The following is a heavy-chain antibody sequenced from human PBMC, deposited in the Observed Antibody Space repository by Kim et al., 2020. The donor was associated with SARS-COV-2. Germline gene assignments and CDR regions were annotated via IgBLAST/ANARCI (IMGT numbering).Heavy chain of an antibody. D-gene: IGHD1-1*01. Sequence: GGSLRLSCAASGLTFGSYAMTWVRQAPGKGLEWVSTVSTDGRYTFYADSVKGRFTVSRDNSKSTLYLQMSSLRAEDAAMYYCAKEKRSGTWYFDIWGRGT. J-gene: IGHJ2*01. V-gene: IGHV3-23*05. CDR2: VSTDGRYT. CDR1: GLTFGSYA. CDR3: AKEKRSGTWYFDI.